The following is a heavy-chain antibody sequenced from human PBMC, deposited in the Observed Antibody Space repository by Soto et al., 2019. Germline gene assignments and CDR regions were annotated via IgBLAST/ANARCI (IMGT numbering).Heavy chain of an antibody. Sequence: PSETLSLTCAVYGGSFRGYYWSWIRQPPGKGLEWIGEINHSGSTNYNPSLKSRVTISVDTSKNQFSLKLSSVTAADTAVYYCARGATMIVVVISLGWFDPWGQGTLVTVSS. J-gene: IGHJ5*02. D-gene: IGHD3-22*01. CDR3: ARGATMIVVVISLGWFDP. CDR2: INHSGST. V-gene: IGHV4-34*01. CDR1: GGSFRGYY.